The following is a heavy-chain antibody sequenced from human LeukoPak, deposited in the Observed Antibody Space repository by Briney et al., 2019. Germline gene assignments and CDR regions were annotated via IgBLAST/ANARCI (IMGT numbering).Heavy chain of an antibody. J-gene: IGHJ4*02. D-gene: IGHD3-10*01. V-gene: IGHV3-74*01. CDR1: GFTFSSSW. Sequence: PGGSLRLSCAASGFTFSSSWMHWVRQAPGKGLVWVSYVNSDGSSTTYADSVKGRFTMSRDNAKNTLYLQMNSLRAEDTAVYYCARVGARYYGSGSYDGYYFDYWGQGTLVTVSS. CDR2: VNSDGSST. CDR3: ARVGARYYGSGSYDGYYFDY.